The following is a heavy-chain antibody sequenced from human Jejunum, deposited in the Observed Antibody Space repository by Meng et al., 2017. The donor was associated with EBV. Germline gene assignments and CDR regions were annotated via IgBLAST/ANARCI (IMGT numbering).Heavy chain of an antibody. CDR2: MSPNSGNT. V-gene: IGHV1-8*02. J-gene: IGHJ4*02. D-gene: IGHD6-13*01. CDR3: ARGVAAGFDY. Sequence: VQLGQSGAEVEAPGASVNVSCKASGYTFTSYDINWVRQATGQGPEWMGWMSPNSGNTGYAQKFQGRVTMTRDTSISTAYMELSSLRSEDTAVYYCARGVAAGFDYWGQGTLVTVSS. CDR1: GYTFTSYD.